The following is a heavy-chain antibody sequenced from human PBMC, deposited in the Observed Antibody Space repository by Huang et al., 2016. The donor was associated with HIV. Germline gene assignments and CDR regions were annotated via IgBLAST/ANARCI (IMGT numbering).Heavy chain of an antibody. D-gene: IGHD3-22*01. Sequence: QLQLQGSGPGLVKPSETLSLTCTVSGGSITSSSYYWGWIRQPPGKGLEWVGSIYYSGSTAYNPSLKSRVTVSVDPSKTQFSLKLSSVTAADTAVYYCARHFSYYDSSGYTPWDAFDIWGQGTMVTVSS. CDR2: IYYSGST. CDR3: ARHFSYYDSSGYTPWDAFDI. V-gene: IGHV4-39*01. CDR1: GGSITSSSYY. J-gene: IGHJ3*02.